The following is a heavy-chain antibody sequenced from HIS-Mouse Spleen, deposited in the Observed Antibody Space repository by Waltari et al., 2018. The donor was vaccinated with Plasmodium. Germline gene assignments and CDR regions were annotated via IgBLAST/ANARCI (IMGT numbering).Heavy chain of an antibody. CDR3: ARGRGACFDY. Sequence: QLQLQESGPGLVKPSETLSLTCTVSGGSISSSRYYWGWIRQPPGKGLEWIWSIYYSGSPYYNPSLKSRVTISVDTSKNQFSLKLSSVTAADTAVYYCARGRGACFDYWGQGTLVTVSS. CDR1: GGSISSSRYY. CDR2: IYYSGSP. V-gene: IGHV4-39*07. J-gene: IGHJ4*02. D-gene: IGHD3-16*01.